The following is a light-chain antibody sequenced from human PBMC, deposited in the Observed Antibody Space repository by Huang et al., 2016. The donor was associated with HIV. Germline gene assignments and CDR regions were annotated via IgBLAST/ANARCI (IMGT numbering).Light chain of an antibody. CDR1: QSVSTN. CDR3: QQYSNWPPWT. Sequence: EVVMTHSPATLSVSPGEGATLSCRASQSVSTNVAWYQQRPGQAPRLLIYGASTRATGIPARFSGSGSGTEFTLTISSLQSEDFAVYFCQQYSNWPPWTFGQGTKVDFK. J-gene: IGKJ1*01. V-gene: IGKV3-15*01. CDR2: GAS.